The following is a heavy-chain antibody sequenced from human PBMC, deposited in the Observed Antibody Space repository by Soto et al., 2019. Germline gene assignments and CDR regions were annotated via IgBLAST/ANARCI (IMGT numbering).Heavy chain of an antibody. J-gene: IGHJ6*02. CDR3: ARVTEGGVVPPRDV. CDR1: GGTFSSYT. CDR2: IIPILGIA. V-gene: IGHV1-69*02. Sequence: QVQLVQSGAEVKKPGSSVKVSCKASGGTFSSYTISWVRQAPGQGLEWMGRIIPILGIANYAQKFQGRVTITADKSTSTAYMELSSLISEDTAVYYCARVTEGGVVPPRDVWGQGTTVTVSS. D-gene: IGHD2-2*01.